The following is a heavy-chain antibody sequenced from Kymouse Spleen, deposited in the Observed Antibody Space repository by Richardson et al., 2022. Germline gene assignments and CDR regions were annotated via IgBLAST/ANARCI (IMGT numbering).Heavy chain of an antibody. CDR3: ARDEGIAAAGTDYYYYGMDV. CDR2: ISSSSSYI. V-gene: IGHV3-21*03. J-gene: IGHJ6*02. CDR1: GFTFSSYS. Sequence: EVQLVESGGGLVKPGGSLRLSCAASGFTFSSYSMNWVRQAPGKGLEWVSSISSSSSYIYYADSVKGRFTISRDNAKNSLYLQMNSLRAEDTAVYYCARDEGIAAAGTDYYYYGMDVWGQGTTVTVSS. D-gene: IGHD6-13*01.